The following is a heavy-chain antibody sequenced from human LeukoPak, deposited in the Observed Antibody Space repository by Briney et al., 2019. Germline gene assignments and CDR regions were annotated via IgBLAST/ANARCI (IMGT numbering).Heavy chain of an antibody. Sequence: ASVKVSCKASGYTFTSYYMHWVRQAPGQGLEWMGIINPSGGSTSYAQKFQGRVTMTRDTSTSTVYTELSSLRSEDTAVYYCARGTIVGATYSRGYFDYWGQGTLVTVSS. V-gene: IGHV1-46*01. J-gene: IGHJ4*02. CDR1: GYTFTSYY. CDR2: INPSGGST. CDR3: ARGTIVGATYSRGYFDY. D-gene: IGHD1-26*01.